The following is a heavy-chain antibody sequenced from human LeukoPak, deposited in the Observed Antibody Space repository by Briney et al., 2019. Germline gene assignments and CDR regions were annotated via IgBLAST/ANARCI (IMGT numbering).Heavy chain of an antibody. CDR1: GGSISGYN. V-gene: IGHV4-59*08. Sequence: PSGTLSLTCTVSGGSISGYNWGWIRQPPGKGLEWVGHISYSGGTKYNPSLQSRVTISIDTSKNQFSLNLSSVTAADTAVYYCARRVIMSAAGVPDTWLDPWGQGILVTVSS. D-gene: IGHD2-8*01. J-gene: IGHJ5*02. CDR2: ISYSGGT. CDR3: ARRVIMSAAGVPDTWLDP.